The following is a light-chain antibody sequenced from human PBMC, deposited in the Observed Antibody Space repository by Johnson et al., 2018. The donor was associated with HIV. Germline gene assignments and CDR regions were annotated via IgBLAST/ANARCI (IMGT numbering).Light chain of an antibody. Sequence: QSVLTQPPSVSAAPGQKVTISCSGSSSNIGNNYVSWYQQLPGTAPKVLIYDNNKRPSGIPDRFSGSKSGTSATLGITGLQTGDEADYYCGTWDSSLSAYAFRTGTKVTVL. CDR3: GTWDSSLSAYA. CDR2: DNN. V-gene: IGLV1-51*01. J-gene: IGLJ1*01. CDR1: SSNIGNNY.